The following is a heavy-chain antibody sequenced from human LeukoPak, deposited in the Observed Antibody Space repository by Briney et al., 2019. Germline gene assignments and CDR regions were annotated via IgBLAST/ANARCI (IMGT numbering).Heavy chain of an antibody. D-gene: IGHD5-18*01. CDR1: GYTFTGYY. Sequence: ASVKVSCKASGYTFTGYYMPWVRQAPGQGLEWRGWINPNSGGTNYAQKFQGWVTMTRDTSISTAYMELSRLRSDDTAVYYCARGEGWIQLWADYYGMDVWGKGTTVTVSS. V-gene: IGHV1-2*04. CDR2: INPNSGGT. CDR3: ARGEGWIQLWADYYGMDV. J-gene: IGHJ6*04.